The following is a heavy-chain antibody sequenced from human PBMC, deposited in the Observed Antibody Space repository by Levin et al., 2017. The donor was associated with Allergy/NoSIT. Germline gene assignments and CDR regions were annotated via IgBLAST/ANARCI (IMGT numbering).Heavy chain of an antibody. CDR2: IGTAGDT. V-gene: IGHV3-13*04. D-gene: IGHD6-19*01. CDR1: GFTFSSYD. J-gene: IGHJ4*02. Sequence: GGSLRLSCAASGFTFSSYDMHWVRQATGKGLEWVSAIGTAGDTYYPGSVKGRFTISRENAKNSLYLQMNSLRAGDTAVYYCARGRASRYSSGWYFDYWGQGTLVTVSS. CDR3: ARGRASRYSSGWYFDY.